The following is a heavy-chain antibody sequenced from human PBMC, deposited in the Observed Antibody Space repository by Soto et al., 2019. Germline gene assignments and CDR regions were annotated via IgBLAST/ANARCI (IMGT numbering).Heavy chain of an antibody. CDR1: GFTFSSYA. D-gene: IGHD6-13*01. J-gene: IGHJ6*02. Sequence: QVQLVESGGGVVQPERSLRLSCAASGFTFSSYAMHWVRQAPGKGLEWVAVISYDGSNKYYADSVKGRFTISRDNSKNTLYLQMNSLRAEDTAVYYCARDLGRKQQLAYYYGMDVWGQGTTVTVSS. CDR2: ISYDGSNK. V-gene: IGHV3-30-3*01. CDR3: ARDLGRKQQLAYYYGMDV.